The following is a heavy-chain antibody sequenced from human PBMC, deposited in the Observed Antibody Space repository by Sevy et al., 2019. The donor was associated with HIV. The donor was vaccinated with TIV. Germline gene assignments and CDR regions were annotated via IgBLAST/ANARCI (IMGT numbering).Heavy chain of an antibody. Sequence: GGSLRLSCAASGITFSSAWMSWVRLVPGKGLEWLGRIKSETDGGAADYAAGVKGRFTISREDSKETLYLQLNSLKTEDTAVYYCTTDLGFYSSKWGQGTLVTVSS. CDR2: IKSETDGGAA. J-gene: IGHJ4*02. CDR1: GITFSSAW. CDR3: TTDLGFYSSK. D-gene: IGHD4-4*01. V-gene: IGHV3-15*01.